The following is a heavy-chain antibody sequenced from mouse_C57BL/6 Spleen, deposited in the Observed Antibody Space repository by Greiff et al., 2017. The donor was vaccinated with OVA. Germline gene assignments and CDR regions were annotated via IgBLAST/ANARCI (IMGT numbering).Heavy chain of an antibody. CDR1: GYAFTNYL. Sequence: QVQLQESGAELVRPGTSVKVSCKASGYAFTNYLIEWVKQRPGQGLEWIGVINPGSGGTNYNEKFKGKATLTADKSSSTAYMQLSSLTSEDSAVYCCARSGGGSRNFDVWGTGTTVTVSS. CDR3: ARSGGGSRNFDV. D-gene: IGHD4-1*01. V-gene: IGHV1-54*01. CDR2: INPGSGGT. J-gene: IGHJ1*03.